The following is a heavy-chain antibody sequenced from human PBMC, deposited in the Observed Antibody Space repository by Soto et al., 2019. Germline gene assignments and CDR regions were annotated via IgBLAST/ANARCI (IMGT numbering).Heavy chain of an antibody. CDR2: ISYDGSNK. CDR3: ARDRLRYNWNDFPYYYYGTDV. V-gene: IGHV3-30-3*01. CDR1: GFTFISYA. J-gene: IGHJ6*02. D-gene: IGHD1-1*01. Sequence: GGSLRLSCAASGFTFISYAMHWVRQAPGKGLEWVAVISYDGSNKYYADSVKGRFTISRDNSKNTLYLQMNSLRAEDTAVCYCARDRLRYNWNDFPYYYYGTDVWGQGTTVSVSS.